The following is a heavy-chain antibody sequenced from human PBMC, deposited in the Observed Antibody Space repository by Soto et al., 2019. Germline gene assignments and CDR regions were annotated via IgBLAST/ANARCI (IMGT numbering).Heavy chain of an antibody. V-gene: IGHV1-2*04. Sequence: GASVKVSCKASGYTFTGYYMHWVRQAPGQGLEWMGWINPNSGGTNYAQKFQGWVTMTRDTSISTAYMELSRLRSDDTAVYYCARGIGEQPDGFGYWGQGTLVTVSS. D-gene: IGHD3-10*01. CDR2: INPNSGGT. CDR1: GYTFTGYY. J-gene: IGHJ4*02. CDR3: ARGIGEQPDGFGY.